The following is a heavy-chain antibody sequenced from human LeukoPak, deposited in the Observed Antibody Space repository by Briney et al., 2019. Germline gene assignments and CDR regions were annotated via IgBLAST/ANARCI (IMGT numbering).Heavy chain of an antibody. J-gene: IGHJ5*02. CDR2: INPSGGST. D-gene: IGHD5-18*01. CDR3: ARAHPHRRLMDTTMEQHWFDP. Sequence: ASVKVSCKASGYTFTSYYMHWVRQAPGQGLEWMGIINPSGGSTNYAQKFQGRVTMTRDMSTSTVYMELSSLRSEDTAMYYCARAHPHRRLMDTTMEQHWFDPWGQGTLVTVSS. CDR1: GYTFTSYY. V-gene: IGHV1-46*01.